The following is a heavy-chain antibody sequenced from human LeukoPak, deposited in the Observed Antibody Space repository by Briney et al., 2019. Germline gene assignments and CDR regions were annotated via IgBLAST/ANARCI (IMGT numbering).Heavy chain of an antibody. CDR1: GFTFSSYW. CDR2: INSDGSDT. CDR3: ARDFRRYFDY. Sequence: GGSLRLSCVASGFTFSSYWMHWVRQAPGKGLVWVSRINSDGSDTTYADSVKGRFTISRGNAKNTLYLQINSLRAEDTAVYYCARDFRRYFDYWGQGTLVTVSS. V-gene: IGHV3-74*01. J-gene: IGHJ4*02.